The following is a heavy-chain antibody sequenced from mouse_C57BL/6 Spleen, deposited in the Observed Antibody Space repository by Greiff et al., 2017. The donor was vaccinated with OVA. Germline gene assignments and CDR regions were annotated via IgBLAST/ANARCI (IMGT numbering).Heavy chain of an antibody. D-gene: IGHD1-1*01. V-gene: IGHV1-53*01. CDR2: INPSNGGP. CDR1: GYTFTRSW. CDR3: ARDYYGSSSY. Sequence: QVQLQQPGPDLVKPGASVTLSCTASGYTFTRSWMHWVKQRPGQGLAWIGTINPSNGGPNYNATFKSKATLTVDKSSSTAYMQLSSLTSEDSAVEYCARDYYGSSSYWGQGTTLTVSS. J-gene: IGHJ2*01.